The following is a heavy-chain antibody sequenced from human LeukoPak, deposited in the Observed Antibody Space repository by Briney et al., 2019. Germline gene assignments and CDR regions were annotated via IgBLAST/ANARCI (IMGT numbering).Heavy chain of an antibody. CDR3: AKVGDSSDWYWSD. CDR2: IYPSGTT. Sequence: PSETLTLTCGVSGDSIRSYYWSWIRQPAGKGLEWIGHIYPSGTTNYNPSLMSRVTISVDKSKSQFSLRLTSVTSADTAVYYCAKVGDSSDWYWSDWGQGTLVTVSS. V-gene: IGHV4-4*07. J-gene: IGHJ4*02. CDR1: GDSIRSYY. D-gene: IGHD6-19*01.